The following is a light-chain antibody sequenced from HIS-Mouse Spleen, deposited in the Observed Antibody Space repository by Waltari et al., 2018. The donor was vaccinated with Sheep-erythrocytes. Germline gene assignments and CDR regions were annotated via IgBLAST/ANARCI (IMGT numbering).Light chain of an antibody. Sequence: QPALTPPRSVSGSPGQSVTISCTGTSSDVGGYNYVSWYQQHPGKAPNLMIYDVSKRPSGFPDRFSGSKSGNTASLTISGLQAEDEADYYCCSYAGSYNHVFATGTKVTVL. V-gene: IGLV2-11*01. CDR1: SSDVGGYNY. CDR2: DVS. CDR3: CSYAGSYNHV. J-gene: IGLJ1*01.